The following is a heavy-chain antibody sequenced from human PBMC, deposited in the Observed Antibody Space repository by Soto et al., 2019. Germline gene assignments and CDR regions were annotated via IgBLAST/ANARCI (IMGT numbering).Heavy chain of an antibody. J-gene: IGHJ4*02. CDR1: GFTFSSYA. D-gene: IGHD2-15*01. Sequence: GGSLRLSCAASGFTFSSYAMSWVRQAPGKGLEWVSRLNTDGSSTKYADSVKGRFTISRDNAKNTLYLQMNSLRTEDTAVYHCARVGCSGNSCYVDYWGQGTLVTVSS. V-gene: IGHV3-74*01. CDR2: LNTDGSST. CDR3: ARVGCSGNSCYVDY.